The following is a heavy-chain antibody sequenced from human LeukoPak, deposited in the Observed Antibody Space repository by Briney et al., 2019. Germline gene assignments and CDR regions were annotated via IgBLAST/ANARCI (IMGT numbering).Heavy chain of an antibody. CDR2: ISAYNGNT. V-gene: IGHV1-18*01. Sequence: ASVKVSCKASGYTFTSYGISWVRQAPGQGLEWMGWISAYNGNTNYAQKLQGRVTMTTDTSTSTAYMELRSLRSDDTAVYYCARGPTVTTGDYYYYMDVWGKGTTVTVSS. D-gene: IGHD4-17*01. CDR1: GYTFTSYG. CDR3: ARGPTVTTGDYYYYMDV. J-gene: IGHJ6*03.